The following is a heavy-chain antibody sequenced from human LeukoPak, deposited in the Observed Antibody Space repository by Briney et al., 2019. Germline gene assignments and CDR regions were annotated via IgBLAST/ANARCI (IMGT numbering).Heavy chain of an antibody. CDR2: IIPIFVTA. J-gene: IGHJ4*02. Sequence: SVKVSCKASGYIFTNYAISWVRQAPGQGLEWMGGIIPIFVTANYAQKFQGRVTITADESTTTAYMELRSLRSEDTAIYYCARSGFNYVDDYWGQGTLVTVSS. CDR3: ARSGFNYVDDY. CDR1: GYIFTNYA. D-gene: IGHD5-24*01. V-gene: IGHV1-69*13.